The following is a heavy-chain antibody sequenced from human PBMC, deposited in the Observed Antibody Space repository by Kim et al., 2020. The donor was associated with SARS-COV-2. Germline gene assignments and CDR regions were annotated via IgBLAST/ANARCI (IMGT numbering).Heavy chain of an antibody. Sequence: GGSLRLSCAASGFTFSRFWMTWVRQAPGKGLEWVASIKEDGSEKKYVDSVKGRFTISKDNAKNLVYLQMNTLRDEDTAMYYCARDPGRGFDCWGQGTLVT. D-gene: IGHD3-10*01. CDR3: ARDPGRGFDC. CDR2: IKEDGSEK. CDR1: GFTFSRFW. V-gene: IGHV3-7*01. J-gene: IGHJ4*02.